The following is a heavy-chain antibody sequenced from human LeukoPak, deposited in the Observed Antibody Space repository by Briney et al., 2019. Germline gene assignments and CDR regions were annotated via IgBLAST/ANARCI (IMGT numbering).Heavy chain of an antibody. CDR1: GFTFSSYS. Sequence: PGGSLRLSCAASGFTFSSYSMNWVRQAPGKGLEWVANIKQDGSEKYYVDSVKGRFTISRDNAKNSLYLQMNSLRAEDTAVYYCARDVMFVKGAFDIWGQGTMVTVSS. V-gene: IGHV3-7*01. CDR2: IKQDGSEK. CDR3: ARDVMFVKGAFDI. J-gene: IGHJ3*02. D-gene: IGHD3-10*02.